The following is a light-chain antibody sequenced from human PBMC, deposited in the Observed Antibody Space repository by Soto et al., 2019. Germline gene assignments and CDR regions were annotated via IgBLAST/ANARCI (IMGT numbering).Light chain of an antibody. Sequence: DIKMTQSPSTLSASVGDRVTITCRASQSISSWLAWYQQKPGKAPKLLIYAASSLQSGVPSRFSGSGSGTDFTLTISSLQFEDFATYYCQQSYSGPPTFGQGTKVEIK. J-gene: IGKJ1*01. CDR1: QSISSW. CDR2: AAS. V-gene: IGKV1-39*01. CDR3: QQSYSGPPT.